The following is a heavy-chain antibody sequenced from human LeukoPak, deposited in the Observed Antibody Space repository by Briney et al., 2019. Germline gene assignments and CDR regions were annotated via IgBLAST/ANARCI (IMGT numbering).Heavy chain of an antibody. J-gene: IGHJ4*02. D-gene: IGHD2-2*01. CDR2: INHSGST. V-gene: IGHV4-34*01. CDR1: GFTFSSYE. Sequence: GSLRLSCAASGFTFSSYEMNWVRQAPGKGLEWIGEINHSGSTNYNPSLKSRVTISVDTSKNQFSLKLSSVTAADTAVYYCARFVGVPAAKFDYWGQGTLVTVSS. CDR3: ARFVGVPAAKFDY.